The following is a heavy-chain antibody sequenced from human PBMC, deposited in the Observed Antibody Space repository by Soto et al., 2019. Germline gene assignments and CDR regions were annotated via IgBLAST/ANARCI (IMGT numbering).Heavy chain of an antibody. V-gene: IGHV4-59*01. CDR2: IYYSGST. D-gene: IGHD6-19*01. CDR1: GGSISSYY. CDR3: AHSGYYYGMDV. Sequence: PSETLSLSCTVSGGSISSYYWSWIRQPPGKGLEWIGYIYYSGSTNYNPSLKSRVTISVDTSKNQFSLKLSSVTAADTAVYYCAHSGYYYGMDVWGQGTTVTV. J-gene: IGHJ6*02.